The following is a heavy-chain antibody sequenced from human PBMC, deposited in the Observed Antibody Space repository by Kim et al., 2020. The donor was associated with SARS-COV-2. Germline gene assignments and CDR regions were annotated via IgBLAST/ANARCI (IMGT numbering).Heavy chain of an antibody. Sequence: GGSLRLSCAASGFTFSSYAMSWVRQAPGKGLEWVSAISGSGGSTYYADSVKGRFTISSDNSKNTLYLQMNSLRAEDTAVYYCAKDRPYGSGSRPNDAFDIWGHGTMVTVSS. CDR1: GFTFSSYA. J-gene: IGHJ3*02. CDR2: ISGSGGST. V-gene: IGHV3-23*01. D-gene: IGHD3-10*01. CDR3: AKDRPYGSGSRPNDAFDI.